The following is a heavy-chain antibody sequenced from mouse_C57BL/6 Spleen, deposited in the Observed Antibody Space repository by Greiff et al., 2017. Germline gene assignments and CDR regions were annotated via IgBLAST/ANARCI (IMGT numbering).Heavy chain of an antibody. CDR1: GYTFTSYW. J-gene: IGHJ3*01. CDR3: AMDGYYLAWFAY. V-gene: IGHV1-74*01. CDR2: IHPSDSDT. Sequence: QVHVKQSGAELVKPGASVKVSCKASGYTFTSYWMHWVKQRPGQGLEWIGRIHPSDSDTNYNQKFKGKATLTVDKSSSTAYMQLSSLTSEDSAVCYCAMDGYYLAWFAYWGKGTLVTVSA. D-gene: IGHD2-3*01.